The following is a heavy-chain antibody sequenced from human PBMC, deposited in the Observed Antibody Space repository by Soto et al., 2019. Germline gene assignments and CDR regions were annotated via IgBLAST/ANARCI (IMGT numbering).Heavy chain of an antibody. Sequence: ASVKVSCKASGYTFTDCYVHWVRQAPGQGLEWMGWINPKSGGTNIAQRFKGRVNMTRDMSISTVYMEMNRLKSDDTAVDYGVRDGLVSSARYYFDYWGQGTLVTVSS. CDR1: GYTFTDCY. D-gene: IGHD6-13*01. J-gene: IGHJ4*02. CDR2: INPKSGGT. CDR3: VRDGLVSSARYYFDY. V-gene: IGHV1-2*02.